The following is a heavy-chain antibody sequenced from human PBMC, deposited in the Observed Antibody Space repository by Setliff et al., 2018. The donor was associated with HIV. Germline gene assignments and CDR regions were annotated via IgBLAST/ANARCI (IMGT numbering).Heavy chain of an antibody. Sequence: SETLSLTCAVYGGSFSGYHWNWIRQFPGKGLEWIGEINHTGNTQYNPSLKSRVTMSEETSKNQFSLKLKSVTAADTAIYFCARGKGGLVGPAEFDYWGPGTLVASPQ. CDR1: GGSFSGYH. CDR3: ARGKGGLVGPAEFDY. D-gene: IGHD1-26*01. V-gene: IGHV4-34*01. CDR2: INHTGNT. J-gene: IGHJ4*02.